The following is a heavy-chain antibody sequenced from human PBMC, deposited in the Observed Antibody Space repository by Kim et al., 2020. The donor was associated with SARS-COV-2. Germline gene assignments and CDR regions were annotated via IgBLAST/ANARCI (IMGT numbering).Heavy chain of an antibody. V-gene: IGHV3-11*06. CDR1: GFTFSDYY. D-gene: IGHD3-22*01. J-gene: IGHJ5*02. Sequence: GGSLILSCAASGFTFSDYYMSWIRQAPGKGLEWVSYISSSSSYTNYADSVKGRFTISRDNAKNSLYLQMNSLRAEDTAVYYCSRVQWLLLQVGWFDPWGQGTLVTVSS. CDR3: SRVQWLLLQVGWFDP. CDR2: ISSSSSYT.